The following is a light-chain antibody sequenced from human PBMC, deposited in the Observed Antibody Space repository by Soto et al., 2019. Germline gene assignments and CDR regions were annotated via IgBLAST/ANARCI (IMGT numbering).Light chain of an antibody. CDR3: QQSYSNPVT. CDR2: AAS. CDR1: QSISSY. V-gene: IGKV1-39*01. Sequence: DLQMTQSPSSLSASVGDRVTITCRASQSISSYLNWYQQKPGKAPKLLIYAASTLQSGVPSRFSGSGYGTDFTLTINSLQPEDFATYYCQQSYSNPVTFGQGTKLEIK. J-gene: IGKJ2*01.